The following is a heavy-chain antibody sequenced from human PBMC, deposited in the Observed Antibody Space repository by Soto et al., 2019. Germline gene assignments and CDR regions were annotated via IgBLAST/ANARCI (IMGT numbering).Heavy chain of an antibody. Sequence: QVQLVESGGGVVQPGRSLRLSCVASGFSFSSYVMYWVRQAPGKGLGGVAVISYDGSNKYYADSVKGRFTISRDNSKNTLYMQMNSLRAEDTAMYYCARGLELRRLGSWFDPWGQGTLVTVSS. D-gene: IGHD1-7*01. V-gene: IGHV3-30-3*01. CDR2: ISYDGSNK. CDR3: ARGLELRRLGSWFDP. J-gene: IGHJ5*02. CDR1: GFSFSSYV.